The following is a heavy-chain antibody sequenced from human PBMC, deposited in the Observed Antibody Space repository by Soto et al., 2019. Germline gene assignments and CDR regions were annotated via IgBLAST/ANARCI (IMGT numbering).Heavy chain of an antibody. Sequence: EVQLLESGGGLVQPGGSLRLSCAASGFTFSSYAMTWVRQAPGKGREWVSLILGGSGKTYYADSVKGRFTISSDNSTNTLYLQMHSLRAVDSAVYYCVNGGPIGVSGDDYWGQGTLVSVSS. J-gene: IGHJ4*02. V-gene: IGHV3-23*01. CDR1: GFTFSSYA. CDR2: ILGGSGKT. D-gene: IGHD6-19*01. CDR3: VNGGPIGVSGDDY.